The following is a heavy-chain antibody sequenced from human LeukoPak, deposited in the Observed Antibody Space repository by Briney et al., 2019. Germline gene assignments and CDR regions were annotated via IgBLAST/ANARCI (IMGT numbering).Heavy chain of an antibody. CDR1: GFTFSDYY. D-gene: IGHD3-3*01. J-gene: IGHJ5*02. Sequence: GSLRLSCAASGFTFSDYYMSWIRQAPGKGLEWVSYISSSGSTIYYADSVKGRFTISRDNAKNSLYLQMNSLRAEDTAVYYCASMMYDFWSGYYLNWFDPWGQGTLVTVSS. CDR3: ASMMYDFWSGYYLNWFDP. CDR2: ISSSGSTI. V-gene: IGHV3-11*04.